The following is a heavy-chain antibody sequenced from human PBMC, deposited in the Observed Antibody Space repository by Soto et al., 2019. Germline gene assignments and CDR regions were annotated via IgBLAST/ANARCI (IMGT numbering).Heavy chain of an antibody. D-gene: IGHD5-18*01. J-gene: IGHJ6*02. CDR1: GYSFTSYW. CDR3: ARTSMQSRGYSYGHGGMDV. CDR2: IDPSNSYT. Sequence: PGESLKISCTGSGYSFTSYWISWVRQMPGKGLEWKGRIDPSNSYTNYSPSFQGHVTISADKSISTAYLQWSSLKASDTAMYYCARTSMQSRGYSYGHGGMDVWGQGTTVTVSS. V-gene: IGHV5-10-1*01.